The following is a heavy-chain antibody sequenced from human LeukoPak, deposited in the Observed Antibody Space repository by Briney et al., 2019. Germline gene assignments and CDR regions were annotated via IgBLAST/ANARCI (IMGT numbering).Heavy chain of an antibody. V-gene: IGHV3-11*04. CDR1: RFIFSDYY. CDR2: ISSSGSTM. D-gene: IGHD4-17*01. Sequence: GGSLRLSCAASRFIFSDYYMNWLRQAPGKGLEWVASISSSGSTMFYADSVRGRFTISRDNAKSSLFLQMNSLRAEDTAVYYCARDPSMDYGDLPYDYWGQGTLVTVSS. CDR3: ARDPSMDYGDLPYDY. J-gene: IGHJ4*02.